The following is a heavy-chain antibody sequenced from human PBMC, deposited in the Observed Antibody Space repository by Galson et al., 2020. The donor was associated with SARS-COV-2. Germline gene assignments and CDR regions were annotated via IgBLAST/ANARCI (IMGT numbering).Heavy chain of an antibody. CDR2: IDPSDSYT. J-gene: IGHJ4*02. V-gene: IGHV5-10-1*01. Sequence: KIGESLKISCKGSGYSFTSYWISWVRQMPGKGLEWMGRIDPSDSYTNYSPSFQGHVTISADKSISTAYLQWSSLKASDTAMYYCARHVSFFIHLGGWEDYWGQGTLVTVSS. CDR1: GYSFTSYW. CDR3: ARHVSFFIHLGGWEDY. D-gene: IGHD6-19*01.